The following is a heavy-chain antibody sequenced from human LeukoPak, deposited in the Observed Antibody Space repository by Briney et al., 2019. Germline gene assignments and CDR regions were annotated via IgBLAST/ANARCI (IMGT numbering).Heavy chain of an antibody. Sequence: SETLSLTCTVSGGSISSNFWSWIRQPPGKGLEWIGNIHTRGSTNYNPSLKSRVTISIDTSKNQFSLKLSSVTAADTAVYYCARHQNIAAPFDYWGQGTLVTVSS. J-gene: IGHJ4*02. CDR1: GGSISSNF. CDR3: ARHQNIAAPFDY. D-gene: IGHD6-6*01. V-gene: IGHV4-59*08. CDR2: IHTRGST.